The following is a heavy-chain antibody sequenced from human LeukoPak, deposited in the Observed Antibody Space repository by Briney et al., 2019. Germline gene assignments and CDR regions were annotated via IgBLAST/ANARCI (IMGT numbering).Heavy chain of an antibody. V-gene: IGHV4-31*03. J-gene: IGHJ4*02. D-gene: IGHD4-17*01. Sequence: HPSETLSLTCTASGGSISSGGYYWSWIRQHPGKGLEWIGYIYYSGSTYYNPSLKSRVTISVDTSKNQFSLKLSSVTAADTAVYYCARAAYGDLLWYFDYWGQGTLVTVSS. CDR1: GGSISSGGYY. CDR2: IYYSGST. CDR3: ARAAYGDLLWYFDY.